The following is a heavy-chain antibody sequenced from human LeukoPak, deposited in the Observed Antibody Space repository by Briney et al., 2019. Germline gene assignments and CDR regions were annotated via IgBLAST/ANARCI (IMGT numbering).Heavy chain of an antibody. CDR3: AGGYSKSSTDY. V-gene: IGHV4-59*09. J-gene: IGHJ4*02. Sequence: WIGYIYYSGSTNYNPSLKSRVTISVDTSKNQFSLKLSSVTAADTAVYYCAGGYSKSSTDYWGQGTLVTVSS. D-gene: IGHD4-11*01. CDR2: IYYSGST.